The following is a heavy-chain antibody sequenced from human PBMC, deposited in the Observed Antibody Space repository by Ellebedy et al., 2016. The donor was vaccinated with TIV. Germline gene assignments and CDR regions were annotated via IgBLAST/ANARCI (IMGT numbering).Heavy chain of an antibody. CDR2: INPNSGGT. CDR1: GYTFTAYF. CDR3: TRTSMIRGCAGSYYGMDV. Sequence: ASVKVSCKASGYTFTAYFIHWVRQAPGQGLEWMGWINPNSGGTKYEQKFQGRVTMTSDTSIHTAYMELSRLRSDDTAVYYCTRTSMIRGCAGSYYGMDVWGQGTAVTVSS. D-gene: IGHD3-10*01. V-gene: IGHV1-2*02. J-gene: IGHJ6*02.